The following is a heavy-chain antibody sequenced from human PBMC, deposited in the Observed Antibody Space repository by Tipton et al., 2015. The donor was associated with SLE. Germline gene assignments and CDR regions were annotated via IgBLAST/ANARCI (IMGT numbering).Heavy chain of an antibody. V-gene: IGHV4-59*02. CDR2: RFHDGNI. CDR1: GDSVKSRY. J-gene: IGHJ3*01. CDR3: ARIIAGHGDAFDV. Sequence: TLSLTCTVSGDSVKSRYWIWVRQPAGRGLEWLAYRFHDGNINYKPSLKTRLTMSVDTSRDQFSLTLMSVTAADTAVYFCARIIAGHGDAFDVWGQGTMVTVSS.